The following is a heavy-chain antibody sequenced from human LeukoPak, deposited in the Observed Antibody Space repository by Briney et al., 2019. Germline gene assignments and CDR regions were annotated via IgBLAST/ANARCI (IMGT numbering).Heavy chain of an antibody. V-gene: IGHV4-34*01. CDR1: GGSFSGYY. D-gene: IGHD2-15*01. CDR2: INHSGST. Sequence: PSETLSPTCAVYGGSFSGYYWSWIRQPPGKGLEWIGEINHSGSTNYNPSLKSRVTISVDTSKNQFSLKLSSVTAADTAVYYCARVNTQGVPSPWGQGILVTVSS. J-gene: IGHJ5*02. CDR3: ARVNTQGVPSP.